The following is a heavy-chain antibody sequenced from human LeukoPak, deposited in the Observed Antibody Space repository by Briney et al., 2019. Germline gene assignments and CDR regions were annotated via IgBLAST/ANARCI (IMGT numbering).Heavy chain of an antibody. Sequence: PGGSLRLSCAASGFTFSSYAMSWVRQAPGKGLEWVSAISGSGGNRYYADSVKGRFTISRDNSENMLFLQMNSLRAEDTAVYYCAKDGGGNWGSFDYWGQGTLVTVSS. J-gene: IGHJ4*02. CDR2: ISGSGGNR. CDR1: GFTFSSYA. V-gene: IGHV3-23*01. D-gene: IGHD7-27*01. CDR3: AKDGGGNWGSFDY.